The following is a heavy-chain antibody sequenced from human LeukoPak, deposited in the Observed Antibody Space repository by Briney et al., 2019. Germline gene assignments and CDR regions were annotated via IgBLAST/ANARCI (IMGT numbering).Heavy chain of an antibody. J-gene: IGHJ4*02. D-gene: IGHD6-19*01. CDR1: GYTFSGYY. CDR2: INPNSAGT. V-gene: IGHV1-2*02. Sequence: ALVKVSCKASGYTFSGYYVHWVRQAPGQGLEWMGWINPNSAGTQYAQKFQGRVTMTRDTSSSTACMELSRLKSDDTAVYYCATYSGPLGYWGQGTLVTVSS. CDR3: ATYSGPLGY.